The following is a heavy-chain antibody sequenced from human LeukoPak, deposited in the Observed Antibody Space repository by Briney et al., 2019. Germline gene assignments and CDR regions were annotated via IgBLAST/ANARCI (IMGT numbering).Heavy chain of an antibody. D-gene: IGHD2-15*01. J-gene: IGHJ4*02. Sequence: ASVKVSCKASGYTFTSYAMHWVRQAPGQRLEWMGWINAGNGNTKYSQKFQGRVTITRDTSASTAYMELSSLRSEDTAVYYCARDPQYCSGGICHYAAFDYWGQGTLVTVSS. CDR2: INAGNGNT. CDR1: GYTFTSYA. V-gene: IGHV1-3*01. CDR3: ARDPQYCSGGICHYAAFDY.